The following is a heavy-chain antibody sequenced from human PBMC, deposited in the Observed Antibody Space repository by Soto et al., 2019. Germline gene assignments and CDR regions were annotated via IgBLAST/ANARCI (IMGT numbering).Heavy chain of an antibody. CDR2: INPDGSEK. Sequence: GGSLRLSCVASGFTFSSYWMTWVRQVPGKGLEWVANINPDGSEKNYVDSVEGRFTISRDNVENSLYPQMSNLRAEDTAVYYCARFRDYFGCWGQGTPVTVSS. J-gene: IGHJ4*02. D-gene: IGHD2-21*01. CDR1: GFTFSSYW. CDR3: ARFRDYFGC. V-gene: IGHV3-7*01.